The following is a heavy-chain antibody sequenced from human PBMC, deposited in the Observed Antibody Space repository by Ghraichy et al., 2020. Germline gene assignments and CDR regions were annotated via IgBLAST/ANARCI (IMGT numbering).Heavy chain of an antibody. CDR3: ASGPPGLGWGTYYYYLDV. CDR1: VGSFSGYY. CDR2: INHSGST. V-gene: IGHV4-34*01. Sequence: SQTLSLTCAVYVGSFSGYYWSWIRQPPGEGLEWIGKINHSGSTNYNPSLKGLVTIPVETSKNQFSLTLSSVTAADTAVYYCASGPPGLGWGTYYYYLDVWGKGTTVTVSS. J-gene: IGHJ6*03. D-gene: IGHD6-19*01.